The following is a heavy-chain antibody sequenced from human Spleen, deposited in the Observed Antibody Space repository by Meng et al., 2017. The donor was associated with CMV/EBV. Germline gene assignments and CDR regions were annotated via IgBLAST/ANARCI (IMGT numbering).Heavy chain of an antibody. Sequence: SVKVSCKASGGTLSRYAISWVRQAPGQGLEWMGGIIAIFGSANHAQKFQGRVTMTRDTSTSTVHMELSSLRSDDTAVYYCARDGDQNNYAPGPFDYWGQGTRVTVSS. CDR2: IIAIFGSA. CDR1: GGTLSRYA. CDR3: ARDGDQNNYAPGPFDY. J-gene: IGHJ4*02. D-gene: IGHD4-11*01. V-gene: IGHV1-69*05.